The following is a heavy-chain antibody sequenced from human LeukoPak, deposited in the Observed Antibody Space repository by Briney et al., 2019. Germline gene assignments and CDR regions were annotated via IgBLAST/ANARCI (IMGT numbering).Heavy chain of an antibody. V-gene: IGHV3-23*01. Sequence: GGSLRLSCAASGFTFSSYNMNWVRQAPGKGLEWVSGIIGGAGSTYYADSVKGRFTISRDNSKNTLYLQMNSLRAEDTAVYYCTHGSMYQLDYWGQGTLATVSS. D-gene: IGHD2-2*01. CDR2: IIGGAGST. CDR1: GFTFSSYN. CDR3: THGSMYQLDY. J-gene: IGHJ4*02.